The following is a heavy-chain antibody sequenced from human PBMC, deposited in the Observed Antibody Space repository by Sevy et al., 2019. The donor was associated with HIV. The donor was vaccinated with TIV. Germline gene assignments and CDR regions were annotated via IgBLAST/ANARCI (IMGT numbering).Heavy chain of an antibody. J-gene: IGHJ4*02. Sequence: GGSLRLSCAASGFTFSTYAMSWVRQAPGKGLEWVSAISASGDTTYYADSVKGRFTISRDKSESTLYLQMNSLRAEDTAIYYCTNHYDTGGRLDYFDYWGQGTLVTVSS. D-gene: IGHD3-22*01. CDR3: TNHYDTGGRLDYFDY. V-gene: IGHV3-23*01. CDR1: GFTFSTYA. CDR2: ISASGDTT.